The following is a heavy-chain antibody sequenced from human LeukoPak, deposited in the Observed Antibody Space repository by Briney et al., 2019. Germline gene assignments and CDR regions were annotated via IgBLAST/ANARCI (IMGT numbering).Heavy chain of an antibody. V-gene: IGHV3-21*01. CDR1: GFTFSSYS. D-gene: IGHD6-19*01. CDR3: ARGAEPKSSGWYY. CDR2: ISSSSSYI. Sequence: GGSLRLSCAASGFTFSSYSMNWVRQAPGKGLEWVSSISSSSSYIYYADSVKGRFTISRDNAKNSLYLQMNSLRAEDTAVYYCARGAEPKSSGWYYWGQGTLVTVSS. J-gene: IGHJ4*02.